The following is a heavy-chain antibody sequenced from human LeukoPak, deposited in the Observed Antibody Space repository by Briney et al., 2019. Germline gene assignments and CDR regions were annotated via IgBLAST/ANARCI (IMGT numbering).Heavy chain of an antibody. CDR3: ARGGGNKQWLTWFDP. Sequence: SETLSLTCAVYGGSFSGYYWSWICQPPGKGLEWIGEINHSGSTNYNPSLKSRVAISVDTSKNQFSLKLSSVTAADTAVYYCARGGGNKQWLTWFDPWGQGTLVTVSS. D-gene: IGHD6-19*01. CDR2: INHSGST. V-gene: IGHV4-34*01. CDR1: GGSFSGYY. J-gene: IGHJ5*02.